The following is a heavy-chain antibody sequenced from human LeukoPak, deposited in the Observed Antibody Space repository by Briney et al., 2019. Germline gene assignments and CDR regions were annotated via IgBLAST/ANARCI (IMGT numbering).Heavy chain of an antibody. D-gene: IGHD6-6*01. J-gene: IGHJ6*03. CDR2: IRYDGSNK. CDR3: AKDRSRSSSPQGYYYYYMDV. V-gene: IGHV3-30*02. Sequence: GGSLRLSCAASGFTFSSYGMHWVRQAPGKGLEWVAFIRYDGSNKYYADSVKGRFTISRDNSKNTLYLQMNSLRAEDTAVYYCAKDRSRSSSPQGYYYYYMDVWGKGTTVTVSS. CDR1: GFTFSSYG.